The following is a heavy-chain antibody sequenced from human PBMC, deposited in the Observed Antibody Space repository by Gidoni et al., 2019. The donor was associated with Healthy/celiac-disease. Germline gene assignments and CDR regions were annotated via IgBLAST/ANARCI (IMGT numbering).Heavy chain of an antibody. CDR3: ARVGTLYYDSSGYFDY. D-gene: IGHD3-22*01. CDR2: ISSSRSYI. Sequence: EVQLVESVGGLVKPGGSLRLSCAASGFTFSTYSLNWVRQAQGKGLEWFSSISSSRSYIYYADSVKGRFTISRDNAKNSLYLQMNSLRAEDTAVYYCARVGTLYYDSSGYFDYWGQGTLVTVSS. J-gene: IGHJ4*02. CDR1: GFTFSTYS. V-gene: IGHV3-21*01.